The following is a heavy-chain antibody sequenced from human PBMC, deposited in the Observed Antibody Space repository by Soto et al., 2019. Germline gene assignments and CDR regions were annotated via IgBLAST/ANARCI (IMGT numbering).Heavy chain of an antibody. J-gene: IGHJ4*02. CDR2: IYHSGST. CDR3: ARGWRAVAGMKFDY. Sequence: QVQLQESGPGLVKPSGTLSLTCAVSGGSISSSNWWTWVRQPPGKGLEWIGEIYHSGSTNYNSSLMSRGPISVNKSKNQCSLKLSSVTAADTAVYYCARGWRAVAGMKFDYWGQGTLVSVSS. CDR1: GGSISSSNW. D-gene: IGHD6-19*01. V-gene: IGHV4-4*02.